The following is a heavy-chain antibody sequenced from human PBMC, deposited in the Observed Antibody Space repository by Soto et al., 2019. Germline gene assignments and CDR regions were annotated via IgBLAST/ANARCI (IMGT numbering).Heavy chain of an antibody. CDR1: GGSLSNNH. D-gene: IGHD2-15*01. J-gene: IGHJ5*02. V-gene: IGHV1-69*06. CDR2: TGSGAGPG. CDR3: ARRHSGGFFRFCGT. Sequence: SVKVSSKASGGSLSNNHIGWVRQAPGQRLEWMGGTGSGAGPGNRAQKYQVTRTVTSYKSTSTFYMELTKHSSENTAVYYCARRHSGGFFRFCGTWGQQTRVAVAS.